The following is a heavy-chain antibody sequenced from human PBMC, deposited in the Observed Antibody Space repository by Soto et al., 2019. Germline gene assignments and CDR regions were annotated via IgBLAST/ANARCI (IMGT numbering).Heavy chain of an antibody. D-gene: IGHD5-18*01. CDR2: IHYSGTT. CDR1: GGSISSGGSY. Sequence: QVQLKESGTGLVKPSQTLSVTCTVSGGSISSGGSYWSWIRQHPGKGLEWIGYIHYSGTTYYNPSLKSRVTISIDTSKKQFSLKLSSVTAADTAVYYCARDRDSYGFHDYWGQGTLVTVSS. V-gene: IGHV4-31*03. CDR3: ARDRDSYGFHDY. J-gene: IGHJ4*02.